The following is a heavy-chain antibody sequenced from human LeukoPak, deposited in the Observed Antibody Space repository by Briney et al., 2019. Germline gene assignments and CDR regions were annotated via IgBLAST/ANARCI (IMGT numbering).Heavy chain of an antibody. Sequence: AASVKVSCKASGGTFSSYAISWVRQAPGQGLEWMGWISAYNGNTNYAQKLQGRVTMTTDTSTSTAYMELRSLRSDDTAVYYCARAPYYYDTWPHDAFDIWGQGTMVTVSS. D-gene: IGHD3-22*01. CDR1: GGTFSSYA. CDR2: ISAYNGNT. CDR3: ARAPYYYDTWPHDAFDI. V-gene: IGHV1-18*01. J-gene: IGHJ3*02.